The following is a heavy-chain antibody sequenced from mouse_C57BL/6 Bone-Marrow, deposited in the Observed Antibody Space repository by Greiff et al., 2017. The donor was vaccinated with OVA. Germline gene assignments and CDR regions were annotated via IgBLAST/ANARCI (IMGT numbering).Heavy chain of an antibody. CDR2: IDPETGGT. D-gene: IGHD1-1*01. CDR1: GYTFTDYE. J-gene: IGHJ4*01. Sequence: VQVVESGAELVRPGASVTLSCKASGYTFTDYEMHWVKQTPVHGLEWIGAIDPETGGTAYNQKFKGKAILTADKSSSTAYMELRSLTSEDSAVYYCTRKAYGSSLYAMDYWGQGTSVTVSS. V-gene: IGHV1-15*01. CDR3: TRKAYGSSLYAMDY.